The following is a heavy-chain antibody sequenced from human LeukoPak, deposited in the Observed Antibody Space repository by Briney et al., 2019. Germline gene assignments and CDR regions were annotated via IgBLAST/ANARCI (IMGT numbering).Heavy chain of an antibody. CDR2: ISAYNGDT. D-gene: IGHD6-13*01. CDR1: GYTFSSYG. Sequence: ASVTVSCKASGYTFSSYGINWVRQAPGQGLEWMGWISAYNGDTDYAQKLQGRVTMTTDTSTRIAYMEVRSLRSDDTAVYYCARDRGMYSSSSLGAFDIWGQGTMVTVSS. V-gene: IGHV1-18*01. CDR3: ARDRGMYSSSSLGAFDI. J-gene: IGHJ3*02.